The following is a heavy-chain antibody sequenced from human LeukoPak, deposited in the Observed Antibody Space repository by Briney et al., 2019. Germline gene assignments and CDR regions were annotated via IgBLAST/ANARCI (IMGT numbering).Heavy chain of an antibody. CDR2: INHSGST. J-gene: IGHJ4*02. CDR1: GGSISSSSYY. D-gene: IGHD3-22*01. CDR3: ARRRGGSRYYYDSSGPNFDY. Sequence: PSETLSLTCTVSGGSISSSSYYWSWIRQPPGKGLEWIGEINHSGSTNYNPSLKSRVTISVDTSKNQFSLKLSSVTAADTAVYYCARRRGGSRYYYDSSGPNFDYWGQGTLVTVSS. V-gene: IGHV4-39*07.